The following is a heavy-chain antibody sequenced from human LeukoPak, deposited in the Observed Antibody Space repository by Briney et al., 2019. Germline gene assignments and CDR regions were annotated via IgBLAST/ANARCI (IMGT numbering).Heavy chain of an antibody. CDR3: ARDLMMAVAGTAFDY. CDR1: GYTFTSYG. V-gene: IGHV1-18*01. J-gene: IGHJ4*02. CDR2: ISAYNGNT. Sequence: ASVKVSCKASGYTFTSYGISWVRQAPGQGLEWMGWISAYNGNTNYAQKLQGRVTMTTDTSTSTAYMELRSPRSDDTAVYYCARDLMMAVAGTAFDYWGQGALVTVSS. D-gene: IGHD6-19*01.